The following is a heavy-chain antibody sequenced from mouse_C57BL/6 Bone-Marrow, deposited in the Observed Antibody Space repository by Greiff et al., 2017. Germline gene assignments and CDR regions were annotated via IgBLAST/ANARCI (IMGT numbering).Heavy chain of an antibody. J-gene: IGHJ4*01. CDR1: GYTFTSYW. CDR3: ARKVHPWARDY. CDR2: IDPSDSYT. Sequence: QVQLQQPGAELVRPGTSVKLSCKASGYTFTSYWMHWVKQRPGQGLEWIGVIDPSDSYTNYNQKFKGKATLTVDTSSSTAYMQLSSRTSEDSAVYYCARKVHPWARDYWGQGTSVTVSS. D-gene: IGHD2-14*01. V-gene: IGHV1-59*01.